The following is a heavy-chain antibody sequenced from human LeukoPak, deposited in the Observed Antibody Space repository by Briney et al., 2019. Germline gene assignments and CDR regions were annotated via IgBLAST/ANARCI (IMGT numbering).Heavy chain of an antibody. CDR2: INGGGGST. J-gene: IGHJ4*02. CDR1: GFTFSSYA. CDR3: VKIGANVGF. Sequence: PGGSLRLSCAASGFTFSSYAMSWVRQAPGKGLDWVSSINGGGGSTYYADSVKGRFTISRDNSKNTLYLQMNSLRAEDTAVYYCVKIGANVGFWGQGTLVTVSS. D-gene: IGHD4/OR15-4a*01. V-gene: IGHV3-23*01.